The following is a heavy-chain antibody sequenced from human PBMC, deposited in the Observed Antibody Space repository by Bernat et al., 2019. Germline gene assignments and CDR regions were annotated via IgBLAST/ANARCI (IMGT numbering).Heavy chain of an antibody. Sequence: EVQLVESGGGLVQPGRSLRLSCTASGFTFGDYAMSWFRQAPGKGLEWVGFIRSKAYGGTTEYGASVKGRFTISRDDSKSIAYLQMNSLKTEDTAVYYCTRDHNYYDFWSGYFDYWGQGTLVTVSS. D-gene: IGHD3-3*01. J-gene: IGHJ4*02. CDR2: IRSKAYGGTT. V-gene: IGHV3-49*03. CDR1: GFTFGDYA. CDR3: TRDHNYYDFWSGYFDY.